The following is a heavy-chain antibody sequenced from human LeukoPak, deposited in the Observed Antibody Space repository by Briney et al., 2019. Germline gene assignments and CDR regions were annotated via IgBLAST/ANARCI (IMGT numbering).Heavy chain of an antibody. CDR1: GFTFSDYY. V-gene: IGHV3-11*01. CDR3: ARVLGEYVWGSYRYPLGLDY. D-gene: IGHD3-16*02. J-gene: IGHJ4*02. Sequence: PGGSLRLSCAASGFTFSDYYMSWIRQAPGKGLEWVSYISSSGSTIYYADSVKGRFTISRDNAKNSLYLQMNSLRAEDTAVYYCARVLGEYVWGSYRYPLGLDYWGQGTLVTVSS. CDR2: ISSSGSTI.